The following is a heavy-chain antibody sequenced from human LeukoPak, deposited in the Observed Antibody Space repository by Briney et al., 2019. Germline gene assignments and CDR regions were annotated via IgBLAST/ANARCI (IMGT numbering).Heavy chain of an antibody. J-gene: IGHJ4*02. V-gene: IGHV3-21*01. Sequence: GGSLRLSCAASGFTFSSYSMNWVRQAPGKGLEWVSSISSSSSYIYYADSVKGRFTISRDNAKDSLYLQMNSLRAEGTAVYYCARTADYYGSGSYFPWAYFDYWGQGSLVTVSS. CDR2: ISSSSSYI. D-gene: IGHD3-10*01. CDR3: ARTADYYGSGSYFPWAYFDY. CDR1: GFTFSSYS.